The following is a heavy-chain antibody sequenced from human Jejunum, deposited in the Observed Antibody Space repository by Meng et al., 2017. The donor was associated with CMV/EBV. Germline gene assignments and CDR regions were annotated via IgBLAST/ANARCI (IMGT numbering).Heavy chain of an antibody. J-gene: IGHJ4*02. CDR3: AARYCSSGSCYGYFDY. Sequence: FTFSSYARHWVRQAPGKGLEYVSAISSNGGSTYYADSVKGRFTTSRDNSKNTLHLQMDSLRAEDMAVYYCAARYCSSGSCYGYFDYWGQGTLGT. D-gene: IGHD2-15*01. CDR2: ISSNGGST. CDR1: FTFSSYA. V-gene: IGHV3-64*02.